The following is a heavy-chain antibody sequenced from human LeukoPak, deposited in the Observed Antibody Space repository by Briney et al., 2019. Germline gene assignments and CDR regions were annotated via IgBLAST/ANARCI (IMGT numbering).Heavy chain of an antibody. CDR2: ISYDGSNK. D-gene: IGHD1-26*01. CDR3: AKVGKSGRSLAPYGMDV. Sequence: GGSLRLSCAASGFTFSSYAMHWVRQAPGKGLEWVAVISYDGSNKYYADSVKGRFTISRDNSKNTLYLQMDSLGVEDTAMYYCAKVGKSGRSLAPYGMDVWGQGTTVIVSS. V-gene: IGHV3-30-3*01. J-gene: IGHJ6*02. CDR1: GFTFSSYA.